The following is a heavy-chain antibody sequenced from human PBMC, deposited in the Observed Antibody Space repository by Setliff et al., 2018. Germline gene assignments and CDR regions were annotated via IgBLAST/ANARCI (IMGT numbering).Heavy chain of an antibody. CDR3: ARGDYYDSSGYFTDAFDI. D-gene: IGHD3-22*01. CDR1: GFTFSNYG. V-gene: IGHV3-7*01. Sequence: GGSLRLSCAASGFTFSNYGMSWVRQAPGKGLEWVANIKQDGSEKYYVDSVKGRFTISRDNAKNSLSLQMNSLRAEDTAVYYCARGDYYDSSGYFTDAFDIWGQGTMVTVAS. CDR2: IKQDGSEK. J-gene: IGHJ3*02.